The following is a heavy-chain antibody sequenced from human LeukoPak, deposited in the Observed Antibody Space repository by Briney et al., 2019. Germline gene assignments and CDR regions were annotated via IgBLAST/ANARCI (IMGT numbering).Heavy chain of an antibody. D-gene: IGHD3-16*01. CDR1: GYIFTNYW. V-gene: IGHV5-51*01. CDR3: ARPSGGTLDAFDI. CDR2: IYPGDSDT. Sequence: GASLKISCKGSGYIFTNYWIGWVRPTPGKGLEWMGIIYPGDSDTSDRPSFQGQVTISADKSISTAYLQWNSLKASDTAIYYCARPSGGTLDAFDIWGQGTMVTVSS. J-gene: IGHJ3*02.